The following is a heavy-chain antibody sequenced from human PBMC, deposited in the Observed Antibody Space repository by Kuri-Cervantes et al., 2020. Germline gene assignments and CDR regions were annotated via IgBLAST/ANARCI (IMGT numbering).Heavy chain of an antibody. CDR3: ARGRATGTGARGGYYMDV. J-gene: IGHJ6*03. CDR1: GFTFSDAW. D-gene: IGHD1-1*01. Sequence: ESLKISCATSGFTFSDAWMTWVRQAPGKGLEWIAEINHSGSNNYNPSLKSRVTISVDTSKNQFSLRLRSVTAADTAVYYCARGRATGTGARGGYYMDVWVKGTAVTVSS. V-gene: IGHV4-34*01. CDR2: INHSGSN.